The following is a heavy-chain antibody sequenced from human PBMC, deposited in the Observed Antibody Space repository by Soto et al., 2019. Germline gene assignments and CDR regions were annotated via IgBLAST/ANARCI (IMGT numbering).Heavy chain of an antibody. CDR3: ARSYCSSTSCYYYYYYYGMDV. CDR2: IYYSGST. CDR1: GDSITSNSYF. V-gene: IGHV4-61*05. Sequence: SETLSLTCTVSGDSITSNSYFWAWIRQPPGKGLEWIGYIYYSGSTNYNPSLKSRVTISVDTSKNQFSLKLSSVTAADTAVYYCARSYCSSTSCYYYYYYYGMDVWGQGTTVTVSS. D-gene: IGHD2-2*01. J-gene: IGHJ6*02.